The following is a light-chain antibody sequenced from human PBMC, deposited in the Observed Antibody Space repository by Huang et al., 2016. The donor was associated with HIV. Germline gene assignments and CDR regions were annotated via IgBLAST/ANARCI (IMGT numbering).Light chain of an antibody. CDR1: QSVSSSY. J-gene: IGKJ2*01. V-gene: IGKV3-20*01. Sequence: EIVLTQSPGTLSLSPGERATLSCRASQSVSSSYLAWYRQRPGQAPRLVIYGTSNRGTGIPDRFSGSGSGTDFTLTISILEPEDFAVYYCQQYGSSYTFGQGTKLEIK. CDR3: QQYGSSYT. CDR2: GTS.